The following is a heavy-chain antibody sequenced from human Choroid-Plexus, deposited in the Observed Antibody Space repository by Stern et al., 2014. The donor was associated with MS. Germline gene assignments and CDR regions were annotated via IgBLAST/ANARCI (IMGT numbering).Heavy chain of an antibody. CDR3: VRERCINTRCYGGRFGYYYYGMDV. V-gene: IGHV4-34*01. CDR1: GGSFSGYY. D-gene: IGHD2-2*01. Sequence: QVQLQQWGAGLLNPSETLSLTCAGYGGSFSGYYLCGIRQSHGEGLEWKVEIELGGDPSYTPSLKSRITISVDRYNTNLPLNLSAVTAADTAIYYCVRERCINTRCYGGRFGYYYYGMDVCGQGTTVTVSS. CDR2: IELGGDP. J-gene: IGHJ6*02.